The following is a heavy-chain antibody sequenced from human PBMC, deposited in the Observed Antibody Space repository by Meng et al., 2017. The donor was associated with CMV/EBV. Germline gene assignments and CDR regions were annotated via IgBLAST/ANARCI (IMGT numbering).Heavy chain of an antibody. J-gene: IGHJ5*02. V-gene: IGHV3-21*01. CDR3: ARYCSSTSCYRFDP. D-gene: IGHD2-2*02. CDR2: ISSSSSYI. CDR1: GFTFSSYW. Sequence: GESLKISCAASGFTFSSYWMSWVRQAPGKGLEWVSSISSSSSYIYYADSVKGRFTISRDNAKNSLYLQMNSLRAEDTAVYYCARYCSSTSCYRFDPWGQGTLVTVSS.